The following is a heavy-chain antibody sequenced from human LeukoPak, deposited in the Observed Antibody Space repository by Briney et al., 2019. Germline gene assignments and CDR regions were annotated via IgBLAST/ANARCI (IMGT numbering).Heavy chain of an antibody. J-gene: IGHJ6*02. Sequence: PSQTLSLTCTVSGGSISSGGYYWSWIRQHPGKGLEWIGYIYYSGSTYYNPSLKSRVTISVDTSKNQFSLKLSSVTAADTAVYYCASPSSSSDGFPYGMDVWGQGTTVTVSS. CDR1: GGSISSGGYY. V-gene: IGHV4-31*03. CDR2: IYYSGST. D-gene: IGHD6-6*01. CDR3: ASPSSSSDGFPYGMDV.